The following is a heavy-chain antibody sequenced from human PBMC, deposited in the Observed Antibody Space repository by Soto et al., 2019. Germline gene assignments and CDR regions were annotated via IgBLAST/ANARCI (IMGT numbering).Heavy chain of an antibody. CDR2: IIHSGNT. Sequence: SETLSLTCTVSDYSIGSGYYWGWIRQPPGKGLEWIGSIIHSGNTNYNPSLKSRVTMSVDTSKNQFSLKLSSVIAADTAVYYCARDRNSGSRPEAFDIWGQGTMVTV. CDR3: ARDRNSGSRPEAFDI. D-gene: IGHD1-26*01. CDR1: DYSIGSGYY. V-gene: IGHV4-38-2*02. J-gene: IGHJ3*02.